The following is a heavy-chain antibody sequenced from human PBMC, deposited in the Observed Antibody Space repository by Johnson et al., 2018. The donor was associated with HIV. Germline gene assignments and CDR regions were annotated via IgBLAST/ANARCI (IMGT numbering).Heavy chain of an antibody. J-gene: IGHJ3*02. Sequence: VQVVESGGGVVQPGGSLRLSCAASGFTFSSYWMSWVSKAPGKGLEWVANIKQDGSEKYYVDSVKGRFTISRDNSKNTLYLQMNSLRAEDTAVYYCAKGLDTAMVRDAFDIWGQGTMVTVSS. D-gene: IGHD5-18*01. V-gene: IGHV3-7*02. CDR3: AKGLDTAMVRDAFDI. CDR1: GFTFSSYW. CDR2: IKQDGSEK.